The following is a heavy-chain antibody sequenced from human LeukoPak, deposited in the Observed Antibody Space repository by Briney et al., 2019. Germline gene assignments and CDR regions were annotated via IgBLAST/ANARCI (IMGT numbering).Heavy chain of an antibody. CDR3: ARCKYSYYDFWSGEHPPLDY. CDR1: GYTFTGYY. J-gene: IGHJ4*02. CDR2: INPNSGGT. D-gene: IGHD3-3*01. Sequence: GASVKVSCKASGYTFTGYYMHWVRQAPGQGLEWMGWINPNSGGTNCAQKFQGRVTMTRDTSISTAYMELSRLRSDDTAVYYCARCKYSYYDFWSGEHPPLDYWGQGTLVTVSS. V-gene: IGHV1-2*02.